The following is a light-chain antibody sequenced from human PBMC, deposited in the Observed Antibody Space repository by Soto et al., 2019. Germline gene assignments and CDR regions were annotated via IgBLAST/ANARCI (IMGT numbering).Light chain of an antibody. CDR2: STN. J-gene: IGLJ3*02. V-gene: IGLV7-43*01. CDR3: LVHDGGVWV. Sequence: QAVVTQEPSLTVSPGGTVTLTCASSTGPVTRSYYANWFQQRPGQAPTSLIYSTNNKHSWTPARFSGSLLGGKAALTVSHVQPEDEADYYCLVHDGGVWVFGGGTKLTVL. CDR1: TGPVTRSYY.